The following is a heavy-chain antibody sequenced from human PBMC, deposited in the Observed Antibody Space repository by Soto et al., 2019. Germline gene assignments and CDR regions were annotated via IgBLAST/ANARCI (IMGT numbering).Heavy chain of an antibody. D-gene: IGHD2-2*02. CDR3: VKDQCSSSSCYTVTYSSYYYYGMDV. Sequence: GGSLRLSCAASGFTFDNYAMHWVRQAPGKGLEWVSVISLDGSTTYHADSVKGRFTISRDNSKNSLYLQMSSLRAEDTALYYCVKDQCSSSSCYTVTYSSYYYYGMDVWGQGTTVTVYS. V-gene: IGHV3-43D*04. CDR1: GFTFDNYA. J-gene: IGHJ6*02. CDR2: ISLDGSTT.